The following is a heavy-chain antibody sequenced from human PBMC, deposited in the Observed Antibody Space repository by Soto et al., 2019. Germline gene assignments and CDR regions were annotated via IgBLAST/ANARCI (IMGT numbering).Heavy chain of an antibody. J-gene: IGHJ4*02. CDR3: ASSIRTYSCYDFWSGYFEY. V-gene: IGHV4-61*08. Sequence: PAETLSLTCTVSGGSISSGGYYWSWIRQPPGKGLEWIGYIYYSGSTNYNPSLKSRVTISVDTSKHQFYLKLSSVTAADTAVYYCASSIRTYSCYDFWSGYFEYWGQGTLVTVSS. CDR1: GGSISSGGYY. CDR2: IYYSGST. D-gene: IGHD3-3*01.